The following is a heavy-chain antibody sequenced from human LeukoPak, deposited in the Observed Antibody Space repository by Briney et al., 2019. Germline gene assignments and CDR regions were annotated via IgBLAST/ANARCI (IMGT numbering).Heavy chain of an antibody. CDR3: ARQLRGYGDSNDAFDI. J-gene: IGHJ3*02. V-gene: IGHV5-51*01. CDR2: IYPGDSDT. Sequence: KCGESLKISCKGSGYNFTNYWIGWVRQMPGKGLEWMGIIYPGDSDTRYSPSFQGQVTISADKSISTAYLQWSSLKASDTAMYYCARQLRGYGDSNDAFDIWGQGTMVTVSS. D-gene: IGHD4-17*01. CDR1: GYNFTNYW.